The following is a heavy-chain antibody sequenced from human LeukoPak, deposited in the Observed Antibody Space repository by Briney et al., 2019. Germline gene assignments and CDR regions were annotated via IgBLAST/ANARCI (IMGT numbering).Heavy chain of an antibody. V-gene: IGHV3-30*02. CDR1: GFTFSSYG. J-gene: IGHJ6*03. CDR3: AKSRLPQDYYYYYMDV. Sequence: PGGSLRLSCAASGFTFSSYGMHWVRQAPGKGLEWVAFIRYDGSNKYYADSVKGRFTISRDNSKNTLYLQMNSLRAEDTAVYYCAKSRLPQDYYYYYMDVWGKGTTVTISS. CDR2: IRYDGSNK.